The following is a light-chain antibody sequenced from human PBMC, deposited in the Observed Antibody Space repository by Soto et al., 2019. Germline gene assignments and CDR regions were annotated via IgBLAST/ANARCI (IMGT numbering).Light chain of an antibody. Sequence: QSVLTQPASVSGSPGQSITISCTGTSSDIGSYNLVSWYQQHPAKAPKLMIYEGSKRPSGVSNRFSGSKSGNTASLTISGLQAEDEADYYCCSYAGSSTLVFGTGTKLTVL. CDR1: SSDIGSYNL. CDR3: CSYAGSSTLV. CDR2: EGS. V-gene: IGLV2-23*01. J-gene: IGLJ1*01.